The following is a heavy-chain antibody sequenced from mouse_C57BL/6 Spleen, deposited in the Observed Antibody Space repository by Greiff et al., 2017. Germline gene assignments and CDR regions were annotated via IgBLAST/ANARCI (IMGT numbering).Heavy chain of an antibody. V-gene: IGHV1-55*01. CDR3: ARWGREGGYFDV. Sequence: QVQLQQSGAELVQPGASVKMSCTASGYTFTSYWITWVKQRPGQGLEWIGDIYPGSGSTNYNEKFKSKDTLTVDTSSSTDYMQLSSLTSEDSAVYDWARWGREGGYFDVWGTGTTVTVSS. D-gene: IGHD3-3*01. J-gene: IGHJ1*03. CDR2: IYPGSGST. CDR1: GYTFTSYW.